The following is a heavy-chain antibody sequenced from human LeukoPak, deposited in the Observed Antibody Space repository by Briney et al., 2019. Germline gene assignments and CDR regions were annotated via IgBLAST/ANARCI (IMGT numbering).Heavy chain of an antibody. CDR2: INPNSGGT. V-gene: IGHV1-2*02. CDR3: ARDGSSGWSNYFDY. D-gene: IGHD6-19*01. Sequence: ASVRVSCKASGYTFTSYYMHWVRQAPGQGLEWMGWINPNSGGTNYAQKFQGRVTMTRDTSISTAYMELSRLRSDDTAVYYCARDGSSGWSNYFDYWGQGTLVTVSS. CDR1: GYTFTSYY. J-gene: IGHJ4*02.